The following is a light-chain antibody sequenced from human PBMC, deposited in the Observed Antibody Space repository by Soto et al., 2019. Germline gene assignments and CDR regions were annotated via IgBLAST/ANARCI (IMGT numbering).Light chain of an antibody. CDR1: QLGDKY. CDR2: QDS. Sequence: SYELTQPPSVSVSPGQTASITCSGDQLGDKYACWYQQKPGQSPVLVIYQDSKRPSGIPERFSGANSGNTATLTISGTQAMDEADYYCQAWDSSTAGAVFGGGTKLTVL. CDR3: QAWDSSTAGAV. V-gene: IGLV3-1*01. J-gene: IGLJ2*01.